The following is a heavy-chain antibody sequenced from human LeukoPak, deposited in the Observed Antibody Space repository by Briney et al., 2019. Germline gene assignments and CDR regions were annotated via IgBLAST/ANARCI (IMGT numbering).Heavy chain of an antibody. CDR1: GYSFTSYW. CDR3: ARQPIDYGPDF. V-gene: IGHV5-51*01. J-gene: IGHJ4*02. D-gene: IGHD4/OR15-4a*01. CDR2: IWPDDSET. Sequence: GESLKISCKLSGYSFTSYWIAWVRQMPGKGLEWMGIIWPDDSETRYSPSFQGHVTMSVDKSINTAYLHWDSLRAPDTAIYFCARQPIDYGPDFWGQGTLVVVSS.